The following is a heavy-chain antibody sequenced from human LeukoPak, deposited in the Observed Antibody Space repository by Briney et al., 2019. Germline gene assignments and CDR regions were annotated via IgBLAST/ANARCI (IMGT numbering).Heavy chain of an antibody. J-gene: IGHJ4*02. CDR1: GVTFSTHT. CDR2: ISSASTYI. V-gene: IGHV3-21*01. D-gene: IGHD5-18*01. CDR3: ARDTDGYSYGLNYFDY. Sequence: GGSLRLSCVVSGVTFSTHTMNWVRQAPGKGLEWVSSISSASTYIYSADSVRGRFTISRDNAKNSLYLQMNSLRAEDTAVYYCARDTDGYSYGLNYFDYWGQGTLVTVSS.